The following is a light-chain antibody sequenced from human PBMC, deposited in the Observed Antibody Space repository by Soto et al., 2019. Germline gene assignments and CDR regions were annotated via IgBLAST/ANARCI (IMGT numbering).Light chain of an antibody. CDR3: QHYGSSPRGT. CDR1: QSVSSNY. V-gene: IGKV3-20*01. Sequence: IVLTQSPGTLSLSPGERATLSCWASQSVSSNYLAWYQQKPGQAPRLLIYGASSRATGISDRFSGSGSGTDFNLTISILEPEDFAVYYCQHYGSSPRGTFGQGTKVEI. CDR2: GAS. J-gene: IGKJ1*01.